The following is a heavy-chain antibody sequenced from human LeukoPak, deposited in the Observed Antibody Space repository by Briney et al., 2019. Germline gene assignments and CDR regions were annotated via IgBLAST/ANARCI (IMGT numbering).Heavy chain of an antibody. CDR1: GFTFTTYW. CDR2: IKGDEMPT. CDR3: ARGGLFAYYFDY. J-gene: IGHJ4*02. Sequence: GGSLRLSCAASGFTFTTYWMHWVRQAPGKGLEWVSRIKGDEMPTNYADSVEGRFTISRDNAKNTVYLEINSLRAEDTAVYYCARGGLFAYYFDYWGQGTLLTVSS. D-gene: IGHD3-10*02. V-gene: IGHV3-74*01.